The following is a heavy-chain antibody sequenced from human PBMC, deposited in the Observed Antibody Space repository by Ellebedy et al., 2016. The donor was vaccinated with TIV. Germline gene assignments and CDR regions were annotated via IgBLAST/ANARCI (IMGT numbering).Heavy chain of an antibody. CDR1: GFTFSSYA. J-gene: IGHJ4*02. CDR3: ARDYRVLYTVTTRGRANTPGAS. CDR2: ISYDGSNK. V-gene: IGHV3-30*04. Sequence: GGSLRLSCAASGFTFSSYAMHWVRQAPGKGLEWVAVISYDGSNKYYADSVKGRFTISRDNSKNTLYLQMNSLRAEDTAVYYCARDYRVLYTVTTRGRANTPGASWGQGTLVTVSS. D-gene: IGHD4-17*01.